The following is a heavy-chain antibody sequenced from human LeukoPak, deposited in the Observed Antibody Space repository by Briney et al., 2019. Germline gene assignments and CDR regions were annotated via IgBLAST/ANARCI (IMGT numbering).Heavy chain of an antibody. CDR2: IIPIFGTA. D-gene: IGHD2-2*01. CDR3: AREGECSSTSCLFDY. CDR1: GGTFSSYA. Sequence: SVKVSCKASGGTFSSYAISWVRQAPGQGLEWMGGIIPIFGTANYAQKFQGRVTITADESTSTAYMELSSLRSEDTAVYYCAREGECSSTSCLFDYWGPGTLVTVSS. J-gene: IGHJ4*02. V-gene: IGHV1-69*13.